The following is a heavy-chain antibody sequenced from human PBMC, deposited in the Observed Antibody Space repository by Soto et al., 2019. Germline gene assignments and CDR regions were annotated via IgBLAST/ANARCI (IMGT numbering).Heavy chain of an antibody. D-gene: IGHD4-17*01. CDR1: GFPFDDYG. Sequence: EVQLVESGGGAVRPGGSLRLSCAASGFPFDDYGMSWVRQAPGKGLEWVSGINRHGGSTGYADSVKGRFTISRDNAKNSLHLHINSLRAEDTAFYYCARTPVYYGDFFDYWGQGTLVTVSA. CDR3: ARTPVYYGDFFDY. CDR2: INRHGGST. V-gene: IGHV3-20*04. J-gene: IGHJ4*02.